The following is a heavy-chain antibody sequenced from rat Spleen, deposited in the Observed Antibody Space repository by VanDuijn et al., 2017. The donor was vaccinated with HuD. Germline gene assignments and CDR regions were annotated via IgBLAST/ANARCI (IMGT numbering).Heavy chain of an antibody. D-gene: IGHD1-11*01. Sequence: EVQLVESGGGLVQPGRSLKLSCEASGFTFSDYYMAWVRQAPKKGLEWVASISYEGSSTYYGGSVKGRFTISRDNAKSTLYLQMNSLRSEDTATYYCVKEANYGGLMDVWGQGASVTVSS. J-gene: IGHJ4*01. CDR2: ISYEGSST. CDR1: GFTFSDYY. V-gene: IGHV5-22*01. CDR3: VKEANYGGLMDV.